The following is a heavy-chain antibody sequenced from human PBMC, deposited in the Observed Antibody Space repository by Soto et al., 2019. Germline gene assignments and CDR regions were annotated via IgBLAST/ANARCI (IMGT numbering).Heavy chain of an antibody. V-gene: IGHV3-7*03. CDR1: GFTLSSYW. CDR3: AKVPIVVVVAAKYYFDY. J-gene: IGHJ4*02. CDR2: INQDGSEK. D-gene: IGHD2-15*01. Sequence: GGSLRLSCAASGFTLSSYWMSWVRQAPGKGLEWVANINQDGSEKYFVDSVKGRFTISRDNAKNTLYLQMNSLRAEDTAVYYCAKVPIVVVVAAKYYFDYWGQGTLVTVSS.